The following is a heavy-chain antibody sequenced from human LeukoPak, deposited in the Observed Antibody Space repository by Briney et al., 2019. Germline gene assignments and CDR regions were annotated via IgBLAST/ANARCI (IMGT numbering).Heavy chain of an antibody. CDR1: GFTFSGFA. V-gene: IGHV3-48*03. CDR2: INTRGSTI. D-gene: IGHD2-15*01. J-gene: IGHJ4*02. Sequence: PGGSLRLSCAASGFTFSGFAMNWVRQAPGKGLEWVSYINTRGSTIYYADSVKGRFTISRDNTKNSLYLQMNSMRAEDTAVYYCARDRVAAYYDYWGQGTLVTVSS. CDR3: ARDRVAAYYDY.